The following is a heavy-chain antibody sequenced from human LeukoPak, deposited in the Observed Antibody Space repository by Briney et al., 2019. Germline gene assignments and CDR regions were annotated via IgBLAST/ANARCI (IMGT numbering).Heavy chain of an antibody. Sequence: GESLKISCKGSGYSFTSYWIGWVRKMPGRGLEWMGIIYPGDSDIRYSPSFQGQVTISADKSISTAYLQWSSLKASDTAMYYCARHCDRCGVAPRAFDIWGQGTMVTVSS. J-gene: IGHJ3*02. CDR1: GYSFTSYW. CDR2: IYPGDSDI. D-gene: IGHD1-14*01. CDR3: ARHCDRCGVAPRAFDI. V-gene: IGHV5-51*01.